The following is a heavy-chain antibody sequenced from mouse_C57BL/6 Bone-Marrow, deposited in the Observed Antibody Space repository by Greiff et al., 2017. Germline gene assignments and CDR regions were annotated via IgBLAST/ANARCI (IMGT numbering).Heavy chain of an antibody. CDR2: IHPNSGST. CDR3: ASPLYYGSSWGFAY. Sequence: VQLQQPGAELVKPGASVKLSCKASGYTFTSYWMHWVKQRPGQGLEWIGMIHPNSGSTNYNEKFKSKATLTVDKSSSTAYMQLSSLKSEDSAVYYCASPLYYGSSWGFAYWGQGTLVTVSA. V-gene: IGHV1-64*01. J-gene: IGHJ3*01. CDR1: GYTFTSYW. D-gene: IGHD1-1*01.